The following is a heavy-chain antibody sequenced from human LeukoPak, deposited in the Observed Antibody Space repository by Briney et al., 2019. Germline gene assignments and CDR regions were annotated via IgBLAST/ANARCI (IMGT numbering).Heavy chain of an antibody. CDR3: AKGGSGWSYLDY. V-gene: IGHV3-30*18. CDR2: ISYDGSNK. J-gene: IGHJ4*02. CDR1: GFTFSSYG. Sequence: GGSLRLSCAASGFTFSSYGMHWVRQAPGKGLEWVAVISYDGSNKYYADSVKGRFTISSDSSKNTLYLQMNSLRAEDTAVYYCAKGGSGWSYLDYWGQGALVTVSS. D-gene: IGHD6-19*01.